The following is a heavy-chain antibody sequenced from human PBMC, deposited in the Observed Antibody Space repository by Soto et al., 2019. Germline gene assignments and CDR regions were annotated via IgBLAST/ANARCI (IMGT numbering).Heavy chain of an antibody. CDR3: TTWQGSLNYGTSGHPLGF. V-gene: IGHV3-30*12. CDR2: IYNDGHTK. CDR1: GFIFSNFG. J-gene: IGHJ4*02. Sequence: GGSLRLSCAASGFIFSNFGMHWVRQAPGKGLEWVAAIYNDGHTKEYADSVKDRFTVSRDNSKNILYLQMDSLRAEDTAIYYCTTWQGSLNYGTSGHPLGFRGQGAVVTVSS. D-gene: IGHD3-10*01.